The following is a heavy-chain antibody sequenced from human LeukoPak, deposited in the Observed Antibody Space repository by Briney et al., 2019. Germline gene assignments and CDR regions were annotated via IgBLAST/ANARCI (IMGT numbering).Heavy chain of an antibody. J-gene: IGHJ4*02. CDR3: ARDGDLTGNFDY. V-gene: IGHV3-20*04. Sequence: GGSLRLSCAASGFTFDDYGMSWVRLAPGKGLEWVSGINWNGGSAGYADSVKGRFTISRDNAKNSLYLQMNSLRAEDTALYYCARDGDLTGNFDYWGQGTLVTVSS. D-gene: IGHD7-27*01. CDR2: INWNGGSA. CDR1: GFTFDDYG.